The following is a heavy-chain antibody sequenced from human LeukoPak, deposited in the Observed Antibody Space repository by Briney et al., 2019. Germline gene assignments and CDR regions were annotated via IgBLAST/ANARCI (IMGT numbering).Heavy chain of an antibody. V-gene: IGHV3-7*01. D-gene: IGHD2-2*01. Sequence: PRESLRLSCAASGFTFSRSWVTWVRQAPGKGLEWVASINQDGSEKYYVDSVKGRFTISRDNAKNSLSLQMNSLGAEDTAVYYCAKVGSSIDFDYWGQGTLVTVSS. CDR2: INQDGSEK. J-gene: IGHJ4*02. CDR1: GFTFSRSW. CDR3: AKVGSSIDFDY.